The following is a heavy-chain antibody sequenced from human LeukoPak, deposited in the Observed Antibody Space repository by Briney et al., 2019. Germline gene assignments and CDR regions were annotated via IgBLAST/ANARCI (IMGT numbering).Heavy chain of an antibody. J-gene: IGHJ4*02. CDR2: ISGSGGST. CDR1: GLTFRSYA. Sequence: GGSLRLSCAASGLTFRSYAMNWVRQAPGKGLEWVSAISGSGGSTYYADSVKGRFTISRDNSKNTLYLQMNSLRFEDTAVYYCAKDRRAGSYDYWGQGTLVTVSS. V-gene: IGHV3-23*01. D-gene: IGHD3-10*01. CDR3: AKDRRAGSYDY.